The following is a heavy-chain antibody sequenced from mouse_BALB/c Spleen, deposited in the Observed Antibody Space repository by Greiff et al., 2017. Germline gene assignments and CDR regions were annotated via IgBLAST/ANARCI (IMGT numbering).Heavy chain of an antibody. Sequence: LVESGAELVRPGASVTLSCKASGYTFTDYEMHWVKQTPVHGLEWIGAIDPETGGTAYNQKFKGKATLTADKSSSTAYMELRSLTSEDSAVYYCTYAMDYWGQGTSVTVSS. CDR2: IDPETGGT. J-gene: IGHJ4*01. V-gene: IGHV1-15*01. CDR1: GYTFTDYE. CDR3: TYAMDY.